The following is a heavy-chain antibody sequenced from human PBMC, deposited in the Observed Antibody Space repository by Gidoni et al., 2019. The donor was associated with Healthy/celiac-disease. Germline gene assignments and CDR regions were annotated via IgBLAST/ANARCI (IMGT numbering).Heavy chain of an antibody. CDR2: ISGSGGST. CDR1: GFTFSRYA. V-gene: IGHV3-23*04. D-gene: IGHD1-7*01. J-gene: IGHJ4*02. Sequence: EVQLVESGGGLVQPGGSLRLPCAASGFTFSRYAMSWVRQAPGKGLEWVSAISGSGGSTYYADSVKGRFTISRDNSKNTLYLQMNSLRAEDTAVYYCAMYNWNYEGSYYFDYWGQGTLVTVSS. CDR3: AMYNWNYEGSYYFDY.